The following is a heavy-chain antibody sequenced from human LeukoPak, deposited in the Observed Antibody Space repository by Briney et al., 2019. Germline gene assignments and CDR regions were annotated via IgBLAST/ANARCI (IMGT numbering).Heavy chain of an antibody. J-gene: IGHJ5*02. V-gene: IGHV3-11*01. D-gene: IGHD6-13*01. Sequence: PGGSLRLSCAASGFTFSDYYMSWIRQAPGKGLEWVSYISSSGSTIYYADSVKGRFTISRDNAKNSLYLQMNSLRAEDTAVYYCAREARIAAAGTYRPGYNWFDPWGQGTLVTVSS. CDR1: GFTFSDYY. CDR3: AREARIAAAGTYRPGYNWFDP. CDR2: ISSSGSTI.